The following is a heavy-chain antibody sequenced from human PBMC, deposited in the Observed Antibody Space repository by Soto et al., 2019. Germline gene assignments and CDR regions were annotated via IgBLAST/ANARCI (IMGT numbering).Heavy chain of an antibody. CDR3: ARVRAPMTTVTPSWFDP. V-gene: IGHV4-4*02. Sequence: SETLSLTCAVSSGSISSSNWWIWVRQPPGKGLEWIGEIYHTGSTNYNPTLKSRVTISVDKPKNQFTLKLSSVTAADTAVYYCARVRAPMTTVTPSWFDPWGQGTLVTVSS. CDR1: SGSISSSNW. D-gene: IGHD4-17*01. CDR2: IYHTGST. J-gene: IGHJ5*02.